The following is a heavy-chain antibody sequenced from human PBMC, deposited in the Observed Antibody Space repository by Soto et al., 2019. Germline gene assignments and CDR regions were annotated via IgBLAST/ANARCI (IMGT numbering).Heavy chain of an antibody. V-gene: IGHV1-46*01. CDR3: ARDPRLGSAISYFDS. CDR2: INPSGGST. Sequence: ASVKVSCKASGYTFTSYYMHWVRQAPGQGLEWMGIINPSGGSTSYAQKFQGRVTMTRDTSTSTVYMELSSLRSEDTAVYYCARDPRLGSAISYFDSWGQGTLLPVSS. D-gene: IGHD2-15*01. CDR1: GYTFTSYY. J-gene: IGHJ4*02.